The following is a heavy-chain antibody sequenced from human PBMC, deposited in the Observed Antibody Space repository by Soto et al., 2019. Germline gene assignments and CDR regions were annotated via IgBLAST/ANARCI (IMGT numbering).Heavy chain of an antibody. Sequence: PSETLSLTCSVSGDSVSSGDYYWSWIRQPPGKGLEWIGHVYFSGGTNYIPSLKSRLTMSVDTAKNQFSLKLNSVTAADTAVYYCARIQVDTYMIYCSDPWRQRTQVTVSS. V-gene: IGHV4-61*08. CDR3: ARIQVDTYMIYCSDP. CDR1: GDSVSSGDYY. D-gene: IGHD3-16*01. CDR2: VYFSGGT. J-gene: IGHJ5*02.